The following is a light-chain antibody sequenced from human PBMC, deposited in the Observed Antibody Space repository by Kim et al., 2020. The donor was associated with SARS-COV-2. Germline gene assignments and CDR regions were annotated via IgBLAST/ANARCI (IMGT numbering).Light chain of an antibody. J-gene: IGKJ4*01. CDR2: AAS. Sequence: LSLSPGDKATLSCRASQSVGTSLVWYQQKPGQAPRLLIYAASSRATGTPDRFSGSGSGTDFTLTISRLEPEDCAVYYCQQYGSSLTFGGGTKVDIK. CDR1: QSVGTS. CDR3: QQYGSSLT. V-gene: IGKV3-20*01.